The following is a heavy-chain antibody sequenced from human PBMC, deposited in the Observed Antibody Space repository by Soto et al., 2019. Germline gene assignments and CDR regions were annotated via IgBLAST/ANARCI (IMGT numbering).Heavy chain of an antibody. CDR3: ARGYCSGGSCYSHDYYYMDV. CDR2: IYSGGST. CDR1: GFTVSSNY. J-gene: IGHJ6*03. D-gene: IGHD2-15*01. V-gene: IGHV3-53*04. Sequence: EVQLVESGGGLVQPGGSLRLSCAASGFTVSSNYMSWVRQAPGKGLEWVSVIYSGGSTYYADSVKGRFTISRHNSKNTLYLQMNSLGAEDTAVYYCARGYCSGGSCYSHDYYYMDVWGKGTTVTVSS.